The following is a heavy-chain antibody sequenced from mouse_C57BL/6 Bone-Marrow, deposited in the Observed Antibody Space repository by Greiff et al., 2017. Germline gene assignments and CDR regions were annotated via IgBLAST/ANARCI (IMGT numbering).Heavy chain of an antibody. V-gene: IGHV5-17*01. Sequence: EVKLMESGGGLVKPGGSLKLSCAASGFTFSDYGMHWVRQAPEKGLKWVAYISSGSSTIYYTDTVKGRFTISRANAKNTLFLQMTSLRSEDTAMYYCARGDYAYEGAWFAYWGQGTLVTVSA. CDR1: GFTFSDYG. CDR3: ARGDYAYEGAWFAY. D-gene: IGHD2-2*01. J-gene: IGHJ3*01. CDR2: ISSGSSTI.